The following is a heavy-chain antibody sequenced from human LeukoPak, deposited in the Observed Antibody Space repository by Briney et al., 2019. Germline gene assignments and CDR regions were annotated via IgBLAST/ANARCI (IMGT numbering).Heavy chain of an antibody. CDR3: ARGPSVVTAPFDY. V-gene: IGHV1-69*05. D-gene: IGHD2-21*02. J-gene: IGHJ4*02. CDR1: GGTFSSYA. Sequence: SVKVSCKASGGTFSSYAISWVRQAPGQGLEWMGGIIPIFGTANYAQKFQGRVTITTDESTSTAYMVMSSLRSEDTAVYYCARGPSVVTAPFDYWGQGTLVTVSS. CDR2: IIPIFGTA.